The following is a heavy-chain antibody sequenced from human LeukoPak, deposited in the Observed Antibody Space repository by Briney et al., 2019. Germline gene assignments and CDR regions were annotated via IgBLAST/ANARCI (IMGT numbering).Heavy chain of an antibody. J-gene: IGHJ4*02. V-gene: IGHV1-46*01. CDR3: ARETSSNYVDY. CDR2: INPSGGST. D-gene: IGHD4-11*01. Sequence: ASVKVSFKASGYTFTSYYMHWVRQAPGQGLEWMGIINPSGGSTSYAQKFQGRVTMTRDMSTSTVYMELSSLRSEDTAVYYCARETSSNYVDYWGQGTLVTVSS. CDR1: GYTFTSYY.